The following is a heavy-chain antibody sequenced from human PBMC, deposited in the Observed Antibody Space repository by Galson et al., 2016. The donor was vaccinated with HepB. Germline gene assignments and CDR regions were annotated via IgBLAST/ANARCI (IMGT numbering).Heavy chain of an antibody. CDR1: GFTFSSYD. V-gene: IGHV3-13*04. CDR2: IGTAGDT. D-gene: IGHD4-17*01. J-gene: IGHJ2*01. CDR3: ATSVYGDYRFDDWYFDL. Sequence: SLRLSCAVSGFTFSSYDMHWVRQATGKGLEWVSGIGTAGDTYYPGSVKGRFTISREDAKNSLYLQMNSLRAGDTAVYYCATSVYGDYRFDDWYFDLWGRGTLVTVSS.